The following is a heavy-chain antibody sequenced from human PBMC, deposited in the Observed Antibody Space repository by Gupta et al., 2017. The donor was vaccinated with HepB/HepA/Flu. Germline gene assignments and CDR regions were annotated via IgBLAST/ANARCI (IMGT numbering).Heavy chain of an antibody. CDR3: AREARFLEWLLKVGNWFDP. D-gene: IGHD3-3*01. J-gene: IGHJ5*02. CDR2: ISYDGSNK. Sequence: SSYAMHWVRQAPGKGLEWVAVISYDGSNKYYADSVKGRFTISRDNSKNTLYLQMNSLRAEDTAVYYCAREARFLEWLLKVGNWFDPWGQGTLVTVSS. CDR1: SSYA. V-gene: IGHV3-30-3*01.